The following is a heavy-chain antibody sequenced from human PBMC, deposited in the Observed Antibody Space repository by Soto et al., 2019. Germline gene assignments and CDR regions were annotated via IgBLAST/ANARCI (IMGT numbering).Heavy chain of an antibody. CDR1: GGTFSSYT. J-gene: IGHJ3*02. CDR3: ARKDDFWSGYYKGAFDI. Sequence: ASVKVSCKASGGTFSSYTISWVRQAPGQGLEWMGRIIPILGIANYAQKFQGRVTITTGKSTSTAYMELSSLRSEDTAVYYCARKDDFWSGYYKGAFDIWGQGTMVTVSS. V-gene: IGHV1-69*02. D-gene: IGHD3-3*01. CDR2: IIPILGIA.